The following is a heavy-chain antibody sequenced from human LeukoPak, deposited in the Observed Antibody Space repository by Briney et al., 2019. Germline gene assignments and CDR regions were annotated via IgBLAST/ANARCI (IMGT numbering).Heavy chain of an antibody. CDR2: IYPGDAET. CDR3: ARRRGSGSYSSTHFDY. J-gene: IGHJ4*02. CDR1: ESIFTSYW. Sequence: GASLKISWKGSESIFTSYWIGWVRPMPGKGLEWMGIIYPGDAETRYSPSFQGQVTISADKSISTPYLQWSSLKASDTAMYYCARRRGSGSYSSTHFDYWGQGTLVTVSS. V-gene: IGHV5-51*01. D-gene: IGHD3-10*01.